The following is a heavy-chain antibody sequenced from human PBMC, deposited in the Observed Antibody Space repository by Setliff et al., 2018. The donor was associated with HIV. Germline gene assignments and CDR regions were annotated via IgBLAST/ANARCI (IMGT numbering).Heavy chain of an antibody. D-gene: IGHD3-10*01. J-gene: IGHJ5*01. CDR2: IFYSGDT. Sequence: SETLSLTCAVSGYSISSGYYWGWIRQPPGKGLEWIGSIFYSGDTYYNPSLKSRLTISLDASKNQFSLRLNSVTSADTAVYYCARRLLNTLPGVRGWFDPWGQGILVTVSS. CDR1: GYSISSGYY. CDR3: ARRLLNTLPGVRGWFDP. V-gene: IGHV4-38-2*01.